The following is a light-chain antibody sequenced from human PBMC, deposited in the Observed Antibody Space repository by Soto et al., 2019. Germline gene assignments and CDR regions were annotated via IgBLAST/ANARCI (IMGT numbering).Light chain of an antibody. CDR2: SAS. Sequence: EIVMTQAPATRSLSPGESASLSCRASQSIPNSYLSWYQQKPGQAPRLLIYSASIRASGFPARFSGSGSGTDFTLTISSLQPEDFAVYYCQQDYNLLSFGGGTKVDIK. J-gene: IGKJ4*01. CDR1: QSIPNSY. CDR3: QQDYNLLS. V-gene: IGKV3D-7*01.